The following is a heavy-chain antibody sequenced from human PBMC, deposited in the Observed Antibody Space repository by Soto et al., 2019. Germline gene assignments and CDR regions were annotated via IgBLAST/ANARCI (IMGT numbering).Heavy chain of an antibody. CDR1: GFTFSSYA. D-gene: IGHD6-19*01. CDR2: ISGSGGST. V-gene: IGHV3-23*01. Sequence: GGSLRLSCAASGFTFSSYAMSWVRQAPGKGLEWVSAISGSGGSTYYADSVKGRFTISRDNSKNTLYLQMNSLRAEDTAVYYCAKRMMADYYYYYGMDVWGQGTTVTVSS. J-gene: IGHJ6*02. CDR3: AKRMMADYYYYYGMDV.